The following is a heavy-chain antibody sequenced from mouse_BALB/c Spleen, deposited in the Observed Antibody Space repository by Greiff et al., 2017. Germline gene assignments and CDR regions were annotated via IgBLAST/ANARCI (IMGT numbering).Heavy chain of an antibody. V-gene: IGHV5-6-5*01. Sequence: EVQRVESGGGLVKPGGSLKLSCAASGFTFSSYAMSWVRQTPEKRLEWVASISSGGSTYYPDSVKGRFTISRDNARNILYLQMSSLRSEDTAMYYCARDYGAYWGQGTLVTVSA. CDR2: ISSGGST. D-gene: IGHD1-2*01. CDR1: GFTFSSYA. J-gene: IGHJ3*01. CDR3: ARDYGAY.